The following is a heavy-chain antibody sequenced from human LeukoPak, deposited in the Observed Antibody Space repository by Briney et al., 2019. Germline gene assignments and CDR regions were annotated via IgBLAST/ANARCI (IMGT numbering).Heavy chain of an antibody. Sequence: SETLSLTCTVSGGSISSYYWSWIRQPPGKGLEWIGSIYYSGSTYYNPSLKSRVTISVDTSKDQFSLKLSSVTAADTAVYYCAREVVVVAAKPSDYYYGMDVWGQGTTVTVSS. J-gene: IGHJ6*02. CDR3: AREVVVVAAKPSDYYYGMDV. CDR2: IYYSGST. V-gene: IGHV4-59*12. CDR1: GGSISSYY. D-gene: IGHD2-15*01.